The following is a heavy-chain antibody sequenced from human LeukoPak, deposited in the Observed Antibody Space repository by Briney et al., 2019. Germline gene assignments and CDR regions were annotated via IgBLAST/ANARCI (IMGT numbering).Heavy chain of an antibody. Sequence: GGSLRLSCAASGFTFSDYYMSWIRQAPGKGLEWVSYISSSGSTIYYADSVKGRFTISRDNAKNSLYLQMNSLRAEDTAVYYCAQGIVAKARYYFDYWGQGTLVTVSS. CDR3: AQGIVAKARYYFDY. V-gene: IGHV3-11*01. CDR2: ISSSGSTI. CDR1: GFTFSDYY. J-gene: IGHJ4*02. D-gene: IGHD5-12*01.